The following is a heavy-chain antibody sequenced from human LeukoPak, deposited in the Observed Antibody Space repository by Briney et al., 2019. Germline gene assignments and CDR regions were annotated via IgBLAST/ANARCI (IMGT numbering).Heavy chain of an antibody. Sequence: GGSLRLSCAASGFTFSSYGMHWVRQAPGKGLEWVAVISYDGSNKYYADSVKGRFTISRDNSKNTLYLQMNSLRAEDTAVYYCAKEDINRGAFDIWGQGTMDTVSS. D-gene: IGHD2-15*01. J-gene: IGHJ3*02. CDR2: ISYDGSNK. CDR3: AKEDINRGAFDI. CDR1: GFTFSSYG. V-gene: IGHV3-30*18.